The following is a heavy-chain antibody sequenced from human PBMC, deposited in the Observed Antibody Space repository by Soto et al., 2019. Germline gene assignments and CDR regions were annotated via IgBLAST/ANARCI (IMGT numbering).Heavy chain of an antibody. CDR1: GGSVSSGSYY. D-gene: IGHD5-12*01. V-gene: IGHV4-61*01. CDR2: IYYSGST. Sequence: SETLSLTCTVSGGSVSSGSYYWSWIRQPPGKGLEWIGYIYYSGSTNYNPSLKSRVTISVDTSKNQFSLKLSSVTAADTAVYYCARDQGPYSGYDFWGQGTLVTSPQ. J-gene: IGHJ4*02. CDR3: ARDQGPYSGYDF.